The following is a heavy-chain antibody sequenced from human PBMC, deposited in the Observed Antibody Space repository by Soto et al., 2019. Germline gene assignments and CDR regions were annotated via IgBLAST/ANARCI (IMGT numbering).Heavy chain of an antibody. CDR2: ISGSGGST. J-gene: IGHJ3*02. D-gene: IGHD6-13*01. CDR1: GFTFSSYA. Sequence: GGSLRLSCAASGFTFSSYAMSWVRQAPGKGLEWVSAISGSGGSTYYADSVKGRFTISRDNSKNTLYLQMNSLRAEDTAVYYCARRPYSSSWYPFDAFDIWGQGTMVTVSS. CDR3: ARRPYSSSWYPFDAFDI. V-gene: IGHV3-23*01.